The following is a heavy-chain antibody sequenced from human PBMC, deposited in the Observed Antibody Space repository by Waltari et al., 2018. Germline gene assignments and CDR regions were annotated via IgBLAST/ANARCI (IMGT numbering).Heavy chain of an antibody. CDR2: INHSGST. V-gene: IGHV4-34*01. CDR3: ARGGYYDFWSGLYLYYGMDV. CDR1: GGSFSGYY. D-gene: IGHD3-3*01. Sequence: QVQLQQWGAGLLKPSETLSLTCAVYGGSFSGYYWRWIRHPPGTGLEWIGEINHSGSTNYNPSLKSRVTISVDTSKNQFSLKLSAVTAADTAVYYCARGGYYDFWSGLYLYYGMDVWGQGTTVTVSS. J-gene: IGHJ6*02.